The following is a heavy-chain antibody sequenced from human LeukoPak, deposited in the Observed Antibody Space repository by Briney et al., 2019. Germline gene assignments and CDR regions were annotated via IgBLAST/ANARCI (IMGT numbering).Heavy chain of an antibody. V-gene: IGHV4-38-2*02. J-gene: IGHJ4*02. CDR3: ARLGVIGRTFDY. CDR2: ISHSGNT. D-gene: IGHD2-21*01. CDR1: GYSISNGYY. Sequence: SEPLSLTCNVSGYSISNGYYWGWIRQPPGKGLEWTATISHSGNTYYNLSLKSRVIISMDTSKNRFSLRLNSVTAADTAVYYCARLGVIGRTFDYWGQGTLVTVSS.